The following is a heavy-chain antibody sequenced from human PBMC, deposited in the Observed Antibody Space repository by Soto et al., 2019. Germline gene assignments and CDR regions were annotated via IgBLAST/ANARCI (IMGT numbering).Heavy chain of an antibody. D-gene: IGHD1-26*01. CDR2: ISYDGSNK. J-gene: IGHJ4*02. Sequence: GGSLRLSCAASGFTFSSYGMHWVRQAPGKGLEWVAVISYDGSNKYYADSVKGRFTISRDNSKNTLYLQMNSLRAEDTAVYYCAIGSGSYYGRCLDYWGQGTLVTVSS. CDR1: GFTFSSYG. CDR3: AIGSGSYYGRCLDY. V-gene: IGHV3-30*03.